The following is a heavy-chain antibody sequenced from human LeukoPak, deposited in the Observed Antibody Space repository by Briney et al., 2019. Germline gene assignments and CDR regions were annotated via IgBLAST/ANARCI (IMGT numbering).Heavy chain of an antibody. CDR3: ARSRRSGYYYRFDP. CDR1: GYTFTSYD. D-gene: IGHD3-22*01. Sequence: GASVKASCKASGYTFTSYDINWVRQATGQGLEWMGWMNPNSGNTGYAQKFQGRVTITRNTSISTAYMELSSLRSEDTAVYYCARSRRSGYYYRFDPWGQGTLVTVSP. CDR2: MNPNSGNT. J-gene: IGHJ5*02. V-gene: IGHV1-8*03.